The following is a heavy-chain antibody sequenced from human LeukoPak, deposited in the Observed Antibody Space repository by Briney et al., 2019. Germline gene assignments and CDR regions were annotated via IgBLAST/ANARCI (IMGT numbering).Heavy chain of an antibody. Sequence: SETLSLTCTVSGGSTRSYYWSWIRQPPGKGLEWIGYIYYTGKTSYNPSLKSRVTISVDTSKNQFSLTLSSVTAADTAVYYCARGLVGSSDAFDMWGRGTMVTVSS. CDR3: ARGLVGSSDAFDM. J-gene: IGHJ3*02. D-gene: IGHD2-8*02. V-gene: IGHV4-59*01. CDR1: GGSTRSYY. CDR2: IYYTGKT.